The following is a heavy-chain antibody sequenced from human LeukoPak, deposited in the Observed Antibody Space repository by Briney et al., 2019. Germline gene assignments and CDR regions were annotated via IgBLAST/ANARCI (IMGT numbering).Heavy chain of an antibody. CDR2: INHSGST. Sequence: SETLSLTCAVYGGSFSGYYWGWIRQPPGKGLEWIGEINHSGSTNYNPSLKSRVTISVDTSKNQFSLKLSSVTAADTAVYYCARLGYDSRGSPTNWGQGTLVTVSS. J-gene: IGHJ4*02. CDR3: ARLGYDSRGSPTN. V-gene: IGHV4-34*01. CDR1: GGSFSGYY. D-gene: IGHD3-22*01.